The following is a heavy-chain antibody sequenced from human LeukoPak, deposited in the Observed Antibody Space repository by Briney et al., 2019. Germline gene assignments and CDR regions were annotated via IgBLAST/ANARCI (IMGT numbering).Heavy chain of an antibody. J-gene: IGHJ6*02. CDR3: ARGFGRYYGSGSYYNPVTYGMDV. V-gene: IGHV4-34*01. CDR1: GGSFSGYY. D-gene: IGHD3-10*01. Sequence: KPSETLSLTCAVYGGSFSGYYWSWIRQPPGKGLEWIGEINHSGSTNYNPSLKSRVTISVDTSMNQFSLKLSSVTAADTAVYYCARGFGRYYGSGSYYNPVTYGMDVWGQGTTVTVSS. CDR2: INHSGST.